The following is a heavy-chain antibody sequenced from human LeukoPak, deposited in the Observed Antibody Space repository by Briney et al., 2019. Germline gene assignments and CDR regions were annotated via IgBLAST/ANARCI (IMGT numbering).Heavy chain of an antibody. CDR1: GGTFSSYA. J-gene: IGHJ4*02. Sequence: SVNVSCKASGGTFSSYAIRWVRQAPGQGLEWMGRIIPIFGIANYAQKFQGRVTITADKSTSTAYMELSSLRSEDTAVYYCARSLGTTLGVDYWGQGTLVTVSS. D-gene: IGHD1-1*01. V-gene: IGHV1-69*04. CDR3: ARSLGTTLGVDY. CDR2: IIPIFGIA.